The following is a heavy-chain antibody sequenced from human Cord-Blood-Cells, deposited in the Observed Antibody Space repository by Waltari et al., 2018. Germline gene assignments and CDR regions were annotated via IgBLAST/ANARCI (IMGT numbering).Heavy chain of an antibody. V-gene: IGHV3-33*01. CDR2: IWYDGSNK. J-gene: IGHJ3*02. CDR1: GFTFSSYG. CDR3: ARGRIAARHDAFDI. D-gene: IGHD6-6*01. Sequence: QVQLVESGGGVVQPGRSLRLSCAASGFTFSSYGMHWVRPAPGKGLEWVAVIWYDGSNKYYADSVKGRFTISRDNSKNTLYLQMNSLRAEDTAVYYCARGRIAARHDAFDIWGQGTMVTVSS.